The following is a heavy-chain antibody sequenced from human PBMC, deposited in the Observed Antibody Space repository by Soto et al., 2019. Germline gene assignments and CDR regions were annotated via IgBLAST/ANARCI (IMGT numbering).Heavy chain of an antibody. Sequence: QVQLVQAGAEGKKPGASVKVSCMSSGYTFTSYGISWVRQAPGQGLEWMGWISDYNGNKKYAQKFHGRVTMTTDTSSFSAYMELRCLISDDTAVYYCAGDVSLGLSKGWGQGPLVTFAS. CDR1: GYTFTSYG. J-gene: IGHJ4*02. CDR3: AGDVSLGLSKG. D-gene: IGHD7-27*01. V-gene: IGHV1-18*01. CDR2: ISDYNGNK.